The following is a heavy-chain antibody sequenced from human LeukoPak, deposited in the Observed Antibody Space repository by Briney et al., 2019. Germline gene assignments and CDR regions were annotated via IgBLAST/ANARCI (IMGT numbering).Heavy chain of an antibody. CDR3: ASRTTVTDDAFDI. J-gene: IGHJ3*02. CDR2: INPSGGST. D-gene: IGHD4-17*01. V-gene: IGHV1-46*01. CDR1: GYTFTSYY. Sequence: ASVKVSCKASGYTFTSYYMHWVRQAPGQGLEWMGIINPSGGSTSYAQKFQGRVTMPRDMSTSTVYMELSSLRSEDTAVYYCASRTTVTDDAFDIWGQGTMVTVSS.